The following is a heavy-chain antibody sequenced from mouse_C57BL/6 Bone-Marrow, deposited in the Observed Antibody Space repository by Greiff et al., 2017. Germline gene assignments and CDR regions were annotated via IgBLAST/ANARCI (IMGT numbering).Heavy chain of an antibody. D-gene: IGHD2-3*01. V-gene: IGHV1-5*01. Sequence: VQLQQSGTVLARPGASVKMSCKTSGYTFTSYWMHWVKQRPGQGLEWIGAIYPGNSDTSYNQKFKGKAKLTAVTAASTAYMELSSLTNEDSAVYYCTRAIYDGYNYYAMDYWGQGTSVTVSS. CDR3: TRAIYDGYNYYAMDY. CDR1: GYTFTSYW. J-gene: IGHJ4*01. CDR2: IYPGNSDT.